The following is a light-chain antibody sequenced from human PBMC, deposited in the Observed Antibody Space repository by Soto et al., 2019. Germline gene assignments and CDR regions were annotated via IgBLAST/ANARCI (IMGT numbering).Light chain of an antibody. CDR1: QSVSSSY. CDR2: GTS. CDR3: QHYNNWAT. V-gene: IGKV3-20*01. J-gene: IGKJ1*01. Sequence: EIVLTQSPGTLSLSPGERATLSCRASQSVSSSYLAWHQQKPGQAPRLLIYGTSSRATGIPDRFSGSGSGAEFTLTISSLQSEDFAVYYCQHYNNWATFGQGTKVDIK.